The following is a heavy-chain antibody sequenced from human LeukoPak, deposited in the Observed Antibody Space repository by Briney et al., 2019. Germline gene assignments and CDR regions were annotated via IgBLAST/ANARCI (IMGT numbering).Heavy chain of an antibody. CDR2: ISGSGANT. Sequence: GGSLRLSCAASGFSFSSYAMYWVRQAPGKGLEWVSSISGSGANTYYADSVKGRFTISRDNSKNTLTLQMNSLKGEDTAIYYCAKGLWVSSRLGYFDYCGQGTLVTVSS. CDR1: GFSFSSYA. V-gene: IGHV3-23*01. J-gene: IGHJ4*02. CDR3: AKGLWVSSRLGYFDY. D-gene: IGHD2/OR15-2a*01.